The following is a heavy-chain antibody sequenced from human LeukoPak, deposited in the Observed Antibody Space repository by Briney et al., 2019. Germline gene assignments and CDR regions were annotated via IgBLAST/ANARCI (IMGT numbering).Heavy chain of an antibody. D-gene: IGHD3-3*01. V-gene: IGHV3-33*01. CDR1: GFTFSSYG. CDR2: IWYDGSNK. CDR3: ARVRRLRFLEWFDY. Sequence: PGESLRLSCAASGFTFSSYGMHWVRQAPGKGLEWVAVIWYDGSNKYYADSVKGRFTISRDNSKNTLYLQMNSLRAEDTAVYYCARVRRLRFLEWFDYWGQGTLVTVSS. J-gene: IGHJ4*02.